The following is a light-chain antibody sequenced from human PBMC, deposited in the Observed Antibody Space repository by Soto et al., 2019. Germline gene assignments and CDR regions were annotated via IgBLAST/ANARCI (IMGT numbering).Light chain of an antibody. CDR1: QSISNH. CDR2: AAS. J-gene: IGKJ1*01. CDR3: QQSDSSPPT. V-gene: IGKV1-39*01. Sequence: DNQMRQSPSSLSASVEDRVIITCRASQSISNHLNWYQQKPGKAPKLLIFAASSLQSGVPSRFSGSRSGPDFTLTISSLQPEDFATYSCQQSDSSPPTFGQGTKVDI.